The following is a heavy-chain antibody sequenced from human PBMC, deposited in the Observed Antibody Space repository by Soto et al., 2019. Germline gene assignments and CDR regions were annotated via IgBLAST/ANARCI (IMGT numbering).Heavy chain of an antibody. V-gene: IGHV3-23*01. CDR2: ISGSGGST. Sequence: EVQLLESGGGLIQPGGSLRLSCAASGFTFSSYAMSWDRQAPGKGLEWVSAISGSGGSTYYADSVKGRFTISRDNSKNTLYLQMNSLRAEDTAVYYCAKDPLSMITFGGPHYGWGQGTLVTVSS. J-gene: IGHJ4*02. CDR3: AKDPLSMITFGGPHYG. D-gene: IGHD3-16*01. CDR1: GFTFSSYA.